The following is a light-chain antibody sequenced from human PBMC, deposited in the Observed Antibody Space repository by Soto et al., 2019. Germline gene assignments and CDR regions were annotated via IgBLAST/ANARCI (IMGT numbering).Light chain of an antibody. J-gene: IGKJ5*01. CDR3: QQYNNWPPT. Sequence: EIVMTQSPATLSVSPGERATLSCRASQGVSGNLAWYQQKLDQAPRLLIYGASTRATGVPARFSGSGSGTEFTFTISSLQSEDFAVYYCQQYNNWPPTFGQGTRLEIK. CDR1: QGVSGN. CDR2: GAS. V-gene: IGKV3-15*01.